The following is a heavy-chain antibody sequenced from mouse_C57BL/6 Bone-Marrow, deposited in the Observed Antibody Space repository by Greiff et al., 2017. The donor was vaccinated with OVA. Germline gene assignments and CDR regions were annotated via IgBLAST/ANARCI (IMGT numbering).Heavy chain of an antibody. D-gene: IGHD1-3*01. CDR3: AREEQRKFWYFDV. CDR1: GYSITSGYY. V-gene: IGHV3-6*01. Sequence: EVQLQESGPGLVKPSQSLSLTCSVSGYSITSGYYWNWIRQFPGNKQEWMGYISYDGSNNYNPSLKNRISITRDTSKNQFFLKLNSVTTEDAATYDCAREEQRKFWYFDVWGTGTTVTVSS. CDR2: ISYDGSN. J-gene: IGHJ1*03.